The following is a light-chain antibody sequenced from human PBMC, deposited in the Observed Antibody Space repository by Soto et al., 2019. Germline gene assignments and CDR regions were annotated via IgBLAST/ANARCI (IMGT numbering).Light chain of an antibody. CDR2: GAS. CDR1: QSVDSN. J-gene: IGKJ4*01. Sequence: EIVMTQSPATLSVSPGERATLSCRASQSVDSNLAWYQQKPGQAPRLLIFGASTRATGIPARFSGSGSGTDVTLTISSLQSEDFGVYFCQQYDNWPLTFGGGTKVEIK. CDR3: QQYDNWPLT. V-gene: IGKV3D-15*01.